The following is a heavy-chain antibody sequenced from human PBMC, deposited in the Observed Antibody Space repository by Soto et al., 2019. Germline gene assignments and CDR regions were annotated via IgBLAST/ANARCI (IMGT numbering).Heavy chain of an antibody. V-gene: IGHV6-1*01. Sequence: SQTLSLTCAISGDSVSSNSAAWNWIRQSPSRGLEWLGRTYYRSKWDNDYAVSVKSRITINPDTSKNQFSLQLNSVTPEDTAVYYCARDTNYDFWSGYADNWFDPWGQGTLVTVSS. D-gene: IGHD3-3*01. J-gene: IGHJ5*02. CDR2: TYYRSKWDN. CDR1: GDSVSSNSAA. CDR3: ARDTNYDFWSGYADNWFDP.